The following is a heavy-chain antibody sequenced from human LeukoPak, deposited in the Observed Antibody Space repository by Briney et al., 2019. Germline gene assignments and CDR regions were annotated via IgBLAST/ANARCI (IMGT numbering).Heavy chain of an antibody. CDR3: ARELPREVTLDY. CDR2: INNGGSDM. J-gene: IGHJ4*01. V-gene: IGHV3-74*01. D-gene: IGHD2-21*02. CDR1: GFTFISYG. Sequence: GGSLRLSCAASGFTFISYGMQWVRQAPGKGLAWASRINNGGSDMSYADSVKGRFTISRDNAKNTLYLQMKSLRAEDTAVYYCARELPREVTLDYWGQGTPVTVSS.